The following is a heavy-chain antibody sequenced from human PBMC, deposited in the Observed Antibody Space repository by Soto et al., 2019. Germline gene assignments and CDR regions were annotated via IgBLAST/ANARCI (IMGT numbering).Heavy chain of an antibody. Sequence: SETLSLTCAVSGGSICSSNRWSWVRQPPGKGLEWIGEIYHSVSTNYNPSLKSRVTISMDKSKNQFSLKLNSVTAADTAVYYCASNQDFYDSSGYYYWGQGTLVTVSS. D-gene: IGHD3-22*01. J-gene: IGHJ4*02. CDR3: ASNQDFYDSSGYYY. V-gene: IGHV4-4*02. CDR2: IYHSVST. CDR1: GGSICSSNR.